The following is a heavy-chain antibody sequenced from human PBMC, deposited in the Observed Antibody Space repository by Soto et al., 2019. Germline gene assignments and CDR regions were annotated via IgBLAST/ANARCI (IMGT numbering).Heavy chain of an antibody. CDR3: ARDLPPMDV. CDR1: GYTFSSYG. J-gene: IGHJ6*02. V-gene: IGHV1-18*01. Sequence: QVQLVQSGAEVKKPGASVKVSCKASGYTFSSYGISWVRQAPGQGLEWMGWIRAYNGNRNYAQKLQGRVTMTTDTSQSTAYMELRRLRSADTTVYYCARDLPPMDVRGQGTTVTVPS. CDR2: IRAYNGNR.